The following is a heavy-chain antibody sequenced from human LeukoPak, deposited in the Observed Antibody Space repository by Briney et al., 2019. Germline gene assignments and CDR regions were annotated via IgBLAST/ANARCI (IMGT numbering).Heavy chain of an antibody. D-gene: IGHD6-13*01. Sequence: GGSLRLSCAASGFTFDDYAMHWVRQAPGKGLEGVSGISWNSGSIGYADSGKGRFTISRDNAKNSLYLQMNSLRAEDMALYYCAKSGGAAAVAQDAFDIWGEGTMVTVSS. CDR2: ISWNSGSI. V-gene: IGHV3-9*03. CDR3: AKSGGAAAVAQDAFDI. CDR1: GFTFDDYA. J-gene: IGHJ3*02.